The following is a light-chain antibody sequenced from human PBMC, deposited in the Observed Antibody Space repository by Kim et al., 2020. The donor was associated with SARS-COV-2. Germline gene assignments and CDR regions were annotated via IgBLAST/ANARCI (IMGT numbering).Light chain of an antibody. CDR3: QSYDSSKSVV. V-gene: IGLV6-57*01. J-gene: IGLJ2*01. CDR2: EDN. CDR1: SGSIASNY. Sequence: KTVTSSCTRSSGSIASNYVQWYQQRPGSSPTTVIYEDNQRPSGVPDRFSGSIDSSSNSASLTISGLKTEDEADYYCQSYDSSKSVVFGGGTKLTVL.